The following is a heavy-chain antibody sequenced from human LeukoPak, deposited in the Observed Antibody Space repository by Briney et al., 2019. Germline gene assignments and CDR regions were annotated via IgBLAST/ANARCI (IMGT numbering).Heavy chain of an antibody. D-gene: IGHD2-21*01. V-gene: IGHV3-23*01. CDR2: ISGSGGST. Sequence: GGSLRLSCAASGFTFSSYAMSWVRQARGKGLEWVSAISGSGGSTYYADSVKGRFTISRDNSKNTLYLQMNSLRAEDTAVYYCAKGTSSILWSRDYFDYWGQGTLVTVSS. CDR3: AKGTSSILWSRDYFDY. CDR1: GFTFSSYA. J-gene: IGHJ4*02.